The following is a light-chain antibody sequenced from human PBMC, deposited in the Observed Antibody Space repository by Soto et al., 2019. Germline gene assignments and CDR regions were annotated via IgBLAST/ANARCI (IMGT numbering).Light chain of an antibody. CDR3: QQDNRYGT. V-gene: IGKV1-5*03. CDR1: QSISSW. CDR2: KAS. J-gene: IGKJ1*01. Sequence: DIQMTQSPSSLSASIGDRVTITCRASQSISSWLAWYQQKPGKAPKLLIYKASSLESGVPSRFSGSGSGTEFTLTISSLQPDDFATYYCQQDNRYGTFGQRSKV.